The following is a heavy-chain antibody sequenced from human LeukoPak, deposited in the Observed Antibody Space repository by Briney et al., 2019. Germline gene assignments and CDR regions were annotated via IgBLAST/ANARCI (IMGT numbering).Heavy chain of an antibody. D-gene: IGHD3-3*01. J-gene: IGHJ4*02. V-gene: IGHV3-15*01. CDR1: GFTLCNAW. CDR2: IKSKTEGGTT. CDR3: TIDKVGRIMMFGVVTPHY. Sequence: GGSLRLSPAASGFTLCNAWMRSVRQAPGKGLEWVGRIKSKTEGGTTNYAAPVDGRSTISRDDSKNTLYLQMNSLKSEDTAVYYCTIDKVGRIMMFGVVTPHYWGQGTLVTVSS.